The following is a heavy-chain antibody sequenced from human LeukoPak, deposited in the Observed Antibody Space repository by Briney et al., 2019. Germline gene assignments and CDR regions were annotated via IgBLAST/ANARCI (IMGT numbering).Heavy chain of an antibody. Sequence: ASVKVSCKVSGYTLTELSMHWVRQAPGKGLEWMGGFDPEDGETIYAQKFQGRVTMTEDTSTDTAYMELSSLRSEDTAVYYCATDPLRTVTTNARDYWGQGTLVTVSS. D-gene: IGHD4-17*01. J-gene: IGHJ4*02. V-gene: IGHV1-24*01. CDR2: FDPEDGET. CDR1: GYTLTELS. CDR3: ATDPLRTVTTNARDY.